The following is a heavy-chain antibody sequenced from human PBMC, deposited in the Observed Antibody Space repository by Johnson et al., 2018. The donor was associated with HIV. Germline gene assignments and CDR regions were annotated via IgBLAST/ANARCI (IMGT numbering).Heavy chain of an antibody. V-gene: IGHV3-30*04. Sequence: QVQLVESGGGVVQPGRSLRLSCAASGFTFSSYAMHWVRQAPGKGLEWVAVISYDGSNKYYADSVKGRFTISRDNSKNTLYPQMNSLRAEDTAVYYCASPYEWGTGAFGIWGQGTMVTVSS. CDR2: ISYDGSNK. CDR3: ASPYEWGTGAFGI. CDR1: GFTFSSYA. D-gene: IGHD7-27*01. J-gene: IGHJ3*02.